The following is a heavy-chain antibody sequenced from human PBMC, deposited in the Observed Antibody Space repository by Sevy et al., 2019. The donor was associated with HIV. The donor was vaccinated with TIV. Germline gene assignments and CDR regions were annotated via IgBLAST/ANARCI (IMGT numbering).Heavy chain of an antibody. CDR3: ARVGSSWYGDY. V-gene: IGHV3-7*01. CDR2: IKQNGSEK. D-gene: IGHD6-13*01. CDR1: GFTFSSYW. Sequence: GGSLRLCCAASGFTFSSYWMSWVRQAPGKGLEWVANIKQNGSEKYYVDSVKGRFTISRDNAKNSLYLQMNSLRAEDTAVYYCARVGSSWYGDYWGQGTLVTVSS. J-gene: IGHJ4*02.